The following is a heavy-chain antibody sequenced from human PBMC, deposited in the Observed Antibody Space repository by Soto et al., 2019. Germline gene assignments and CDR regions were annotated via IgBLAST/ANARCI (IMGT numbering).Heavy chain of an antibody. CDR1: GFTFSSYA. J-gene: IGHJ6*02. D-gene: IGHD3-3*01. CDR2: ISYDGSNK. V-gene: IGHV3-30-3*01. Sequence: GSLRLSCAASGFTFSSYAMHWVRQAPGKGLEWVAVISYDGSNKYYADSVKGRFTISRDNSKNTLYLQMNSLRAEDTAVYYCARGRLRFLEWDPPTDYYYYYGMDVWGQGTTVTVSS. CDR3: ARGRLRFLEWDPPTDYYYYYGMDV.